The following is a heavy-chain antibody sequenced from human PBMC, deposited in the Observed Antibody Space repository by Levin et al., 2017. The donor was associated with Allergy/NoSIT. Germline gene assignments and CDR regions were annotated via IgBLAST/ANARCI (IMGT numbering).Heavy chain of an antibody. CDR2: IYHSGST. V-gene: IGHV4-38-2*02. CDR3: ARDPIAWGSGWYFDY. CDR1: GYSISSGYY. J-gene: IGHJ4*02. D-gene: IGHD6-19*01. Sequence: SETLSLTCAVSGYSISSGYYWGWIRQPPGKGLEWIGSIYHSGSTYYNPSLKSRVTISVDTSKNQFSLKLSSVTAADTAVYYCARDPIAWGSGWYFDYWGQGTLVTVSS.